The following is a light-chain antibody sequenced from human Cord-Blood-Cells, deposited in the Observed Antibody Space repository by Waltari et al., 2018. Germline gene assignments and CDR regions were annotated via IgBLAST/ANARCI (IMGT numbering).Light chain of an antibody. V-gene: IGLV2-14*01. CDR1: SSDVGGYNY. CDR2: EVS. Sequence: QSALTQPASVYGSPGQSITIPCTGPSSDVGGYNYVSWYQQPPGKAPKLMIYEVSNRPSGVSNRFSGSKSGNTASLTISGLQAEDEADYYCSSYTSSSTRVFGTGTKVTVL. CDR3: SSYTSSSTRV. J-gene: IGLJ1*01.